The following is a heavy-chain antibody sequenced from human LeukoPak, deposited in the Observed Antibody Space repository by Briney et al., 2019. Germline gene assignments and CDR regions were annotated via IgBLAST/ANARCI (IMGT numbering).Heavy chain of an antibody. D-gene: IGHD2-21*02. CDR1: GGSISSYY. Sequence: PSETLSLTCTVSGGSISSYYWSWIRQPPGKGLEWIGYIYNSGSTNYNPSLKSRVTISIDTSKNQFSLNLSSVTAADTAVYYCARQVVTASPFGCWGQGTLVTVSS. CDR2: IYNSGST. J-gene: IGHJ4*02. V-gene: IGHV4-59*01. CDR3: ARQVVTASPFGC.